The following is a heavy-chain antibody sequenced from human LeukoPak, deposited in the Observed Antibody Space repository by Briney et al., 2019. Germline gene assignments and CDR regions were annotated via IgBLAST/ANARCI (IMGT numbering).Heavy chain of an antibody. CDR2: IHYTGST. V-gene: IGHV4-59*01. D-gene: IGHD3-10*01. J-gene: IGHJ5*02. Sequence: SETLSLTCTVSGGSINSYYWSWIRQPPGKGLECIGYIHYTGSTNYNPSLKSRDTISVDTSKNQFSLKLSSVTAADTAIYYCARGGYYGSGNNFRFDPWGQGTLVTVSS. CDR1: GGSINSYY. CDR3: ARGGYYGSGNNFRFDP.